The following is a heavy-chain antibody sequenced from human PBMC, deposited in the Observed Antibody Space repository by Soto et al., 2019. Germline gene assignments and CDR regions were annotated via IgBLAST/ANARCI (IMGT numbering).Heavy chain of an antibody. CDR3: ASVLWFGELYGY. V-gene: IGHV1-24*01. J-gene: IGHJ4*02. Sequence: ASVKVSCKVSGYTLTELSMHWVRQAPGKGLEWMGGFDPEDGETIYAQKFQGRVTMTEDTSTDTAYMELSSLRSKDTAVYYCASVLWFGELYGYWGQGTLVTVSS. CDR1: GYTLTELS. D-gene: IGHD3-10*01. CDR2: FDPEDGET.